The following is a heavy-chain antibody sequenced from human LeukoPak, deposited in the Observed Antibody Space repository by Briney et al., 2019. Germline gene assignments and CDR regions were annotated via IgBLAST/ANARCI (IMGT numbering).Heavy chain of an antibody. J-gene: IGHJ4*02. Sequence: SETLSLTCTVSGYSISSGYYWGWIRQPPGKGLEWIGNIYHSGSTYYNPSLKSRVTMSVDTSKNQFSLNLSSVTAADTAVYYCARFSSIAAAFDYWGLGTLVTVSS. D-gene: IGHD6-13*01. CDR3: ARFSSIAAAFDY. CDR2: IYHSGST. V-gene: IGHV4-38-2*02. CDR1: GYSISSGYY.